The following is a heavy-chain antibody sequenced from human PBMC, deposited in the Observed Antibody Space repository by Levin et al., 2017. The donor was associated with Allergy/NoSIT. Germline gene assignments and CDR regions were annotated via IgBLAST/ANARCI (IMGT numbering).Heavy chain of an antibody. J-gene: IGHJ3*02. CDR3: ARGYGSGSHAFDI. V-gene: IGHV3-30-3*01. CDR2: ISYDGSNK. Sequence: GGSLRLSCAASGFTFSSYAMHWVRQAPGKGLEWVAVISYDGSNKYYADSVKGRFTISRDNSKNTLYLQMNSLRAEDTAVYYCARGYGSGSHAFDIWGQGTMVTVSS. CDR1: GFTFSSYA. D-gene: IGHD3-10*01.